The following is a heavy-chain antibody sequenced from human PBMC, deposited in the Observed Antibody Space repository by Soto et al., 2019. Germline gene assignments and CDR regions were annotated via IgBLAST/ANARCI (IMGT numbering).Heavy chain of an antibody. V-gene: IGHV4-61*08. CDR3: AKSWNYGDYSF. D-gene: IGHD4-17*01. CDR2: IYHSGTT. Sequence: PSDTLSLTCTVSGDSVSSIGYYWSWIRQPPGKGLEWIGYIYHSGTTNYNPSLKSRVTISVDTSKNQFSLKLSSVTAADTAVYYCAKSWNYGDYSFWGQGTMVS. J-gene: IGHJ4*02. CDR1: GDSVSSIGYY.